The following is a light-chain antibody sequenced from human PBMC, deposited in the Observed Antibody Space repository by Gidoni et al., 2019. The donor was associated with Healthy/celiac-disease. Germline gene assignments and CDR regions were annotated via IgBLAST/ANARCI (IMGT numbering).Light chain of an antibody. V-gene: IGKV3-11*01. CDR3: QQRSNWPPALT. CDR2: DAS. J-gene: IGKJ4*01. CDR1: QSVSSY. Sequence: EIVLTQSPATLSLSPGERATLPCRASQSVSSYLAWYQQKPGQAPRLLIYDASNRATGIPARFSGSGSGTDFTLTISSLEPEDFAVYYCQQRSNWPPALTFGGXTKVEIK.